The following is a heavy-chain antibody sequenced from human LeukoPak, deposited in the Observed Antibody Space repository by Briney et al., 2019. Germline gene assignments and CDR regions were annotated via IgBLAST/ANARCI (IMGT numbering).Heavy chain of an antibody. Sequence: GGSLRLSCAASGFTFSSYAMSWVRQAPGKGLEWVSAISGSGGSTYYADPVKGRFTISRDNSKNTLYLQMNSLRAEDTAVYYCAKDLSGYDCFDYWGQGTLVTVSS. CDR2: ISGSGGST. CDR3: AKDLSGYDCFDY. J-gene: IGHJ4*02. CDR1: GFTFSSYA. D-gene: IGHD5-12*01. V-gene: IGHV3-23*01.